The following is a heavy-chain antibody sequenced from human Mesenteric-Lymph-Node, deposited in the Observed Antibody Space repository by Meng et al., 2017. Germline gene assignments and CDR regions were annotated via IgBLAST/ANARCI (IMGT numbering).Heavy chain of an antibody. CDR2: MKPDGGEK. D-gene: IGHD3-10*01. Sequence: GESLKISCAASGFTFSNYWMSWVRQAPGKGLERVANMKPDGGEKYYVDSVRGRFTISRDNAKNLLYLQMNSLRVEDTAVYYCARDLVGGYYGSGSYSRFDPWGQGTLVTVSS. CDR3: ARDLVGGYYGSGSYSRFDP. V-gene: IGHV3-7*01. CDR1: GFTFSNYW. J-gene: IGHJ5*02.